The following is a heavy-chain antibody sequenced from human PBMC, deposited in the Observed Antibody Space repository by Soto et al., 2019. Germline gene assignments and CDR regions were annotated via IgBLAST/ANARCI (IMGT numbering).Heavy chain of an antibody. V-gene: IGHV3-30-3*01. Sequence: GGSLRLSCAASGFTFSSYAMHWVRQAPGKGLEWVAVISYDGGNKYYADSVKGRFTISRDNSKNTLYLQMNSLRAEDTAVYYCAKERYSSSWSVGYYFDYWGQGTLVTVSS. D-gene: IGHD6-13*01. CDR2: ISYDGGNK. CDR1: GFTFSSYA. J-gene: IGHJ4*02. CDR3: AKERYSSSWSVGYYFDY.